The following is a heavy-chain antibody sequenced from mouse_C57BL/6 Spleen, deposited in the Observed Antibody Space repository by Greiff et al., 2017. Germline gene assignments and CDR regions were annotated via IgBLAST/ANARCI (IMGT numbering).Heavy chain of an antibody. D-gene: IGHD1-1*01. Sequence: QVQLQQSGAELVMPGASVKLSCKASGYTFTSYWMHWVKQRPGQGLEWIGEIDPADSYTNYNQKIKGKSTLTVDKSSSTAYMQLSSLASQDSAVYYCARCYGSSDGYFDVWGTGTTFIVSS. J-gene: IGHJ1*03. CDR3: ARCYGSSDGYFDV. CDR2: IDPADSYT. CDR1: GYTFTSYW. V-gene: IGHV1-69*01.